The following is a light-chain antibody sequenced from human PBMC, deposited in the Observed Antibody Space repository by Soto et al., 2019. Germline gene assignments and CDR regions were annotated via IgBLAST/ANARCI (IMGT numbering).Light chain of an antibody. CDR2: RNN. J-gene: IGLJ2*01. CDR1: SSNIGSNY. Sequence: QAVVTQPPSASGTPGQRVTISCSGGSSNIGSNYVYWYQQLPGTAPRVLIYRNNERPSGVPDRFSGSKSGTSASLAISGLRSEDEAAYYCATWDDSLSGVVFGGGTKLTVL. CDR3: ATWDDSLSGVV. V-gene: IGLV1-47*01.